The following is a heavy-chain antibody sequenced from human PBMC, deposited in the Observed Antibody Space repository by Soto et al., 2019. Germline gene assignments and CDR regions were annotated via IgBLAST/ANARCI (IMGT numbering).Heavy chain of an antibody. Sequence: QVQLQESGPGLVKPSETLSLTCTVSGWSISSYYWSWIRQPPGKGLEWIGYIYYRANPNYNPSLKSQVSISQDTSKNQFSLKLSSVTAADTAEYYCARYYGDGYDYLDYWGQGTLVTVSS. CDR3: ARYYGDGYDYLDY. J-gene: IGHJ4*02. D-gene: IGHD5-12*01. CDR1: GWSISSYY. CDR2: IYYRANP. V-gene: IGHV4-59*08.